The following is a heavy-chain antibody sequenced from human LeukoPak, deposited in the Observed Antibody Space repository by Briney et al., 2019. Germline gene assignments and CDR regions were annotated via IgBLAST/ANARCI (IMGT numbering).Heavy chain of an antibody. J-gene: IGHJ4*02. CDR2: IYTSGST. CDR3: ARDRLDTAMVTPFDY. V-gene: IGHV4-4*07. CDR1: GGSISSYY. D-gene: IGHD5-18*01. Sequence: SETLSLTCTVSGGSISSYYWSWIRQPAGKRLEWIGRIYTSGSTNYNPSLKSRVTMSVDTSKNQFSLKLSSVTAADTAVYYCARDRLDTAMVTPFDYWGQGTLVTVSS.